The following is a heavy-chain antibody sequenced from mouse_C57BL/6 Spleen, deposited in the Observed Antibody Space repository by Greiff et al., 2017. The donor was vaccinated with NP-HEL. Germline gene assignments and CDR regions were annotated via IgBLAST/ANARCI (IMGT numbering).Heavy chain of an antibody. V-gene: IGHV1-64*01. CDR2: IHPNSGST. CDR3: ARPHYYGSSYVAMDY. D-gene: IGHD1-1*01. Sequence: QVQLQQPGAELVKPGASVKLSCKASGYTFTSYWMHWVKQRPGQGLEWIGMIHPNSGSTNYNEKFKSKATLTVDKSSSTAYMQLSSLTSEDSAGYYCARPHYYGSSYVAMDYWGQGTSVTVSS. CDR1: GYTFTSYW. J-gene: IGHJ4*01.